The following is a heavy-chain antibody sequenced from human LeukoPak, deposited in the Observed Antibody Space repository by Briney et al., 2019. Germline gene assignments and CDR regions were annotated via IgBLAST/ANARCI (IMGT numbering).Heavy chain of an antibody. CDR2: INPNSGGT. J-gene: IGHJ4*02. V-gene: IGHV1-2*06. Sequence: ASVKVSCKASGYTFTGYYMHWVRQAPGQGLEWMGRINPNSGGTNYAQKFQGRATMTRDTSISTAYMELSRLRSDDTAVYYCAREEMATTLDYWGQGTLVTVSS. CDR1: GYTFTGYY. D-gene: IGHD5-24*01. CDR3: AREEMATTLDY.